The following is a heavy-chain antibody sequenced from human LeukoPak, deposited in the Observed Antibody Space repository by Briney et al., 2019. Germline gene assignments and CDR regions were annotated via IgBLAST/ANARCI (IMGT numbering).Heavy chain of an antibody. V-gene: IGHV4-39*07. CDR3: ATLGYPLDY. CDR2: IYYSGST. Sequence: SETLSLTCTVSGGSLSSSSYYWGWIRQPPGKGLEWIGSIYYSGSTYYNPSLKSRVTISVDTSKNQLSLKLSSVTAADTAVYYCATLGYPLDYWGQGTLVTVST. D-gene: IGHD2-15*01. CDR1: GGSLSSSSYY. J-gene: IGHJ4*02.